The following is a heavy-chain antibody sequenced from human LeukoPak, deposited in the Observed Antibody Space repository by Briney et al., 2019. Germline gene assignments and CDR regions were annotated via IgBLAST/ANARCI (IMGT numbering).Heavy chain of an antibody. J-gene: IGHJ4*02. V-gene: IGHV3-9*01. CDR1: GFTFDDYA. CDR3: AKSPVWFGELLFSLDY. D-gene: IGHD3-10*01. CDR2: ISWNSGSI. Sequence: GGSLRLSCAASGFTFDDYAMHWVRQAPGKGLEWVSGISWNSGSIGYADSVKGRFTISRDNAKNSLYLQMNSLRAEDTALYYCAKSPVWFGELLFSLDYWGQGTLVTVSS.